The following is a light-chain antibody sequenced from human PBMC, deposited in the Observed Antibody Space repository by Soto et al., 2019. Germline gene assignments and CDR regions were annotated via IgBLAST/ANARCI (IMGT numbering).Light chain of an antibody. CDR1: ISDVGGYNY. J-gene: IGLJ2*01. Sequence: QPVLTQPASVSGSPGLSITISCTGTISDVGGYNYVSWYQHHPGKAPQLMIYDVTNRPSGVSNRFSGSKSGNTASLTISGLQAEDEADYYCSSFTSSSTRVFGGGTKLTVL. CDR2: DVT. V-gene: IGLV2-14*03. CDR3: SSFTSSSTRV.